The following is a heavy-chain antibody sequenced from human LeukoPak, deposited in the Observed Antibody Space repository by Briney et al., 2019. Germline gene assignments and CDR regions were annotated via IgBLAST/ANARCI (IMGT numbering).Heavy chain of an antibody. J-gene: IGHJ4*02. D-gene: IGHD3-22*01. CDR1: GFTVSSNY. Sequence: GGSLRLSCAASGFTVSSNYMSWVRQAPGKGLEWVSVIYSGGSTYYADSVKGRFTISRDNSKNTLYLQMNSLRAEDTAVYYCARYYDSSGGYFDYWGQGTLVTVSS. CDR2: IYSGGST. CDR3: ARYYDSSGGYFDY. V-gene: IGHV3-66*01.